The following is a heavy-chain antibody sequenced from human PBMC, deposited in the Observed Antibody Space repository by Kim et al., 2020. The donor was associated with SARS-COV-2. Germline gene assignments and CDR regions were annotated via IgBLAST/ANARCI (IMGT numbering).Heavy chain of an antibody. V-gene: IGHV3-7*03. Sequence: GGSLRLSCAASGFTFSSYWMTWVRQAPGRGLEWVANIKYHGNEKYYVDSVMGRFTISRDDAENSLYLQMNSLRPEDTAIYYCARSNAMDVWGQGTTVSVSS. CDR3: ARSNAMDV. CDR1: GFTFSSYW. CDR2: IKYHGNEK. J-gene: IGHJ6*02.